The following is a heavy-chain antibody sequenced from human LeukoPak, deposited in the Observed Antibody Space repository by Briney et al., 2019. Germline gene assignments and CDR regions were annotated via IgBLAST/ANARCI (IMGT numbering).Heavy chain of an antibody. J-gene: IGHJ4*02. CDR3: ARGDCSSTSCYIRRYYFDY. Sequence: AAVKVSCKASGYTFTSYVISWVRQAPGQGLEWMGWISAYNGNTNYAQKLKGRVTMTTDTSTSTAYMELRSLRSEDTAVYYCARGDCSSTSCYIRRYYFDYWGQGTLVTVSS. V-gene: IGHV1-18*01. CDR2: ISAYNGNT. D-gene: IGHD2-2*02. CDR1: GYTFTSYV.